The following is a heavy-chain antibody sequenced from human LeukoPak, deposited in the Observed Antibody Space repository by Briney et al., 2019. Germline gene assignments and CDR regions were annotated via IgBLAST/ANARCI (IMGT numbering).Heavy chain of an antibody. CDR1: GFTFRNRW. CDR3: AAGGAPVRFDF. J-gene: IGHJ4*02. Sequence: GGSLRLSWAGSGFTFRNRWATWVRQAQGKGLEWVASTGQYGHDNDYVDSVRGRFTISRDFAKISLFLQMNSLRVEDTAVYYCAAGGAPVRFDFWGRGAPVTVSS. D-gene: IGHD4/OR15-4a*01. CDR2: TGQYGHDN. V-gene: IGHV3-7*01.